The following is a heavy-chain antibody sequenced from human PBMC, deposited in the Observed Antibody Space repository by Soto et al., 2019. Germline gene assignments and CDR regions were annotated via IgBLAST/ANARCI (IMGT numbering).Heavy chain of an antibody. CDR3: ARVVRLLWFGELLNYFDY. CDR1: SGSISSSNW. J-gene: IGHJ4*02. D-gene: IGHD3-10*01. CDR2: IYHSGST. Sequence: SETLSLTCAVSSGSISSSNWWSWVRQPPGKGLEWIGEIYHSGSTNYNPSLKSRVTISVDKSKNQFSLKLSSVTAADTAVYYCARVVRLLWFGELLNYFDYWGQGTLVTVSS. V-gene: IGHV4-4*02.